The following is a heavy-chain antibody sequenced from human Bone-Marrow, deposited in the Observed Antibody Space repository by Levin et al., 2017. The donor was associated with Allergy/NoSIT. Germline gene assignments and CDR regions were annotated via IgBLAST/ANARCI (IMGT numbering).Heavy chain of an antibody. D-gene: IGHD2-8*01. V-gene: IGHV3-7*04. CDR3: ARDRGSCNNVACYPFDY. J-gene: IGHJ4*02. CDR2: INEDGGEK. Sequence: PGGSLRLSCAASGFTLRNFWMTWVRQTPGKGLEWVANINEDGGEKYYVDSVKGRFTISRDNAKNSLSLQMNSLRAEDTAVYFCARDRGSCNNVACYPFDYWGRGALVTVSS. CDR1: GFTLRNFW.